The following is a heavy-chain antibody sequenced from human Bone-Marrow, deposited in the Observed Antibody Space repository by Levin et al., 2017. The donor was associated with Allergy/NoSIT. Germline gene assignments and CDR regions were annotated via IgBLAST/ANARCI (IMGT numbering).Heavy chain of an antibody. J-gene: IGHJ6*02. Sequence: ESLKISCTVSGGSISSYYWSWIRQPPGKGLEWIGYIYYSGSTNYNPSLKSRVTISVDTSKNQFSLKLSSVTAADTAVYYCARAVDTAMAEYYYYYYGMDVWGQGTTVTVSS. CDR3: ARAVDTAMAEYYYYYYGMDV. V-gene: IGHV4-59*01. CDR1: GGSISSYY. D-gene: IGHD5-18*01. CDR2: IYYSGST.